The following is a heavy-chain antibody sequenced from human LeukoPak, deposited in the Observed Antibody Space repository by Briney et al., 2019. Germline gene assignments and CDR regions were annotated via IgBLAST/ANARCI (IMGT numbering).Heavy chain of an antibody. D-gene: IGHD3-22*01. CDR3: AAAGYYDSSGYSSFDY. CDR2: INPNSGGT. J-gene: IGHJ4*02. Sequence: ASVKVSCKASGYTFTGYYMHWVRQAPGQGLEWMGWINPNSGGTNYAQKFQGRVTMTRDTSISTAYMELSRLRSDDTAVYYCAAAGYYDSSGYSSFDYWGQGTPVTVSS. V-gene: IGHV1-2*02. CDR1: GYTFTGYY.